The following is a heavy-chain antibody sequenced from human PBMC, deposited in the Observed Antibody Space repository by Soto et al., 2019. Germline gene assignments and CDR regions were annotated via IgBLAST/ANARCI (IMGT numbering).Heavy chain of an antibody. V-gene: IGHV4-59*01. Sequence: SETLSLTCTVSGGSISSNYWTWIRQPPGKGLEWVGYVYNSESTNYNPSLKSRVTTSEDTSKNQFSLKVNSVTAADTAVYYCARYRRTAAAGYTLDFWGQGILVTVSS. CDR1: GGSISSNY. CDR3: ARYRRTAAAGYTLDF. J-gene: IGHJ4*02. D-gene: IGHD6-13*01. CDR2: VYNSEST.